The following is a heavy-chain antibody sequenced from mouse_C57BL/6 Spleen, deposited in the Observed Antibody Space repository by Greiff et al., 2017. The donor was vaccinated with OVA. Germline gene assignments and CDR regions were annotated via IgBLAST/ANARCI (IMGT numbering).Heavy chain of an antibody. V-gene: IGHV1-69*01. D-gene: IGHD2-4*01. CDR1: GYTFTSYW. CDR2: IDPSDSYT. J-gene: IGHJ3*01. CDR3: ARWDDFVSWFAY. Sequence: VQLQQPGAELVMPGASVKLSCKASGYTFTSYWMHWVKQRPGQGLEWIGEIDPSDSYTNYNQKFKGKSTLTVDKSSSTAYMQLSSLTSEDSAVYYCARWDDFVSWFAYWGQGTLVTVSA.